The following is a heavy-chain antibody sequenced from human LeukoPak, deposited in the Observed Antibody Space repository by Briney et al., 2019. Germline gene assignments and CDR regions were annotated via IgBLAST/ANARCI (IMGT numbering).Heavy chain of an antibody. V-gene: IGHV1-69*05. CDR2: IIPIFGTA. Sequence: SVKVSCKASGGTFSSYAISWVRQAPGQGLEWMGRIIPIFGTANYAQKFQGRVTITTDEYTSTAYMELSSLRSEDTAVYYCATPLYSSSWPSFDYWGQGTLVTVSS. D-gene: IGHD6-13*01. CDR3: ATPLYSSSWPSFDY. J-gene: IGHJ4*02. CDR1: GGTFSSYA.